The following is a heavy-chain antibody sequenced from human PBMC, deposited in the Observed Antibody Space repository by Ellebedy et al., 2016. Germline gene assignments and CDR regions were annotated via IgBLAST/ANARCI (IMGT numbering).Heavy chain of an antibody. CDR3: ARDPGSGWYFDY. D-gene: IGHD6-19*01. CDR2: IKQHGSEK. Sequence: GESLKIPCTASGFTFSYYWMSWVRQAPGKGLEWVANIKQHGSEKDYVDSVKGRFTISRDDAKNSLYLQMNSLRDEDTAVYYCARDPGSGWYFDYWGQGTLVTVSS. V-gene: IGHV3-7*01. CDR1: GFTFSYYW. J-gene: IGHJ4*02.